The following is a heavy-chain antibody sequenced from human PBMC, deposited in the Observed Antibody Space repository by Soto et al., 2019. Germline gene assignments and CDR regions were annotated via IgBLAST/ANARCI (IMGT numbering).Heavy chain of an antibody. V-gene: IGHV3-7*03. J-gene: IGHJ4*02. CDR3: VASNGWVYEN. CDR2: VKQRGDRQ. CDR1: VIILNTQC. Sequence: PWYSXRLSWSVSVIILNTQCITWVRQAPGRGLEWVTSVKQRGDRQLYVDSVRGRFSISKDDTENSAHLQMNSLRTEDTAVYYCVASNGWVYENWGQGSLVTVSS. D-gene: IGHD2-8*01.